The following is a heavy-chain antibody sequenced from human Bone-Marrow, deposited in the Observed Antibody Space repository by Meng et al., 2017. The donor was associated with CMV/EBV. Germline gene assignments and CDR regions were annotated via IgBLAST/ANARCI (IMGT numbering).Heavy chain of an antibody. CDR1: GFTFSSYA. Sequence: GGSLRLSCAASGFTFSSYAMHWVRQAPGKGLEWVAVISYDGSNKYYADSVKGRFTISRENSKNTLYLQMNSLRAEDTAVYYCARGGRFGEINWGQGTLVTVSS. D-gene: IGHD3-10*01. CDR2: ISYDGSNK. V-gene: IGHV3-30-3*01. CDR3: ARGGRFGEIN. J-gene: IGHJ4*02.